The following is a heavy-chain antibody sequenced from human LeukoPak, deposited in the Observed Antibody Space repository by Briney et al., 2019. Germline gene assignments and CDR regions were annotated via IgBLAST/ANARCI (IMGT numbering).Heavy chain of an antibody. D-gene: IGHD3-22*01. Sequence: SVKVSCKASGGTFSSYAISWVRQAPGQGLEWMGGIIPIFGTANYAQKFQGRVTITTDESTSTAYMELSSLRSEDTAVYYCARRYYYDSGGYYYFDYWGQGTLVTVSS. CDR1: GGTFSSYA. CDR3: ARRYYYDSGGYYYFDY. J-gene: IGHJ4*02. CDR2: IIPIFGTA. V-gene: IGHV1-69*05.